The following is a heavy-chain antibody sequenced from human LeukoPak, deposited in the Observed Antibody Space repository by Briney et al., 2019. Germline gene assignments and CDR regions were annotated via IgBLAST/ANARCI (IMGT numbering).Heavy chain of an antibody. CDR2: ISSGGSTL. CDR1: GFTFSSYE. D-gene: IGHD3-10*01. Sequence: GGSLRLSCAASGFTFSSYEMHWVRQAPGKGLEWVSYISSGGSTLYYADSAKGRFTISRDNAKSSLYLQMNSLRAEDTAVYYCAKEPPYYRSPFDYWGQGTLVTVSS. J-gene: IGHJ4*02. V-gene: IGHV3-48*03. CDR3: AKEPPYYRSPFDY.